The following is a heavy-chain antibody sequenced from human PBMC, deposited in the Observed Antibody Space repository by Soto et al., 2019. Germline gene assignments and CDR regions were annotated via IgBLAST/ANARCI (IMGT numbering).Heavy chain of an antibody. Sequence: GAPAEVPSQNCGVTFFHNCSTLVGQAPGQPLEWLGWISLYSDGTNYAQKFQGRVSMTTDTSTTTAYMELRSLRSDDTAVYYCARVVPGAEAWFGPWGQGTLVTVSS. D-gene: IGHD2-2*01. CDR3: ARVVPGAEAWFGP. CDR2: ISLYSDGT. V-gene: IGHV1-18*01. J-gene: IGHJ5*02. CDR1: GVTFFHNC.